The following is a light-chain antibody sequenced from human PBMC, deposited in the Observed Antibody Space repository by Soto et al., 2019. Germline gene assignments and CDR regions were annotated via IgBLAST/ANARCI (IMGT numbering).Light chain of an antibody. CDR3: QQYVSSPFT. J-gene: IGKJ3*01. Sequence: EIVLTQSPGTLSLSPGERATLSCRASQSVGSSYLAWYQQKPGQAPRLLIYDVSSRATGIPDRFSGSGSGTDFTLTISRLEPEEFAVYYCQQYVSSPFTFGPGTKVDIK. V-gene: IGKV3-20*01. CDR2: DVS. CDR1: QSVGSSY.